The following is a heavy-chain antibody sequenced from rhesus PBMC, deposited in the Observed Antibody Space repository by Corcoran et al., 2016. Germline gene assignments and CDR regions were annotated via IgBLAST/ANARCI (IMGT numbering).Heavy chain of an antibody. Sequence: EVQLVESGGGLVQPGGSLRLSCAASGFTFSSYDMSWFRQAPGKGLEWFSYISYTGKTIYSADSVKGRFTISRDNAKNSRSLQMGSLRAEDTAVYYCTRGILGGYWGQGVLVTVSS. CDR1: GFTFSSYD. V-gene: IGHV3-136*01. J-gene: IGHJ4*01. CDR3: TRGILGGY. CDR2: ISYTGKTI. D-gene: IGHD3-34*01.